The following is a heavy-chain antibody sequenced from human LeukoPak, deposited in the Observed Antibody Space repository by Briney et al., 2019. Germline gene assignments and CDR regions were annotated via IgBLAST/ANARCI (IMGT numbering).Heavy chain of an antibody. CDR3: ARGLSSGWYSLILWRPTLLYVDGMDV. CDR1: GGSFSGYY. V-gene: IGHV4-34*01. D-gene: IGHD6-19*01. Sequence: SETLSLTCAVYGGSFSGYYWSWIRQPPGKGLEWIGEINHSGSTNYNPSLKSRVTISVDTSKNQFSLKLSSVTAADTAVYYCARGLSSGWYSLILWRPTLLYVDGMDVWGQGTTVTVSS. J-gene: IGHJ6*02. CDR2: INHSGST.